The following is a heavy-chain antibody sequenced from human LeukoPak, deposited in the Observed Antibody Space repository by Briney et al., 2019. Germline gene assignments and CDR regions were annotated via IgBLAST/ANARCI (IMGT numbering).Heavy chain of an antibody. D-gene: IGHD2-2*01. J-gene: IGHJ4*02. Sequence: ASVKVSCKASGYTFTSYGIRWVRQAPGQGLEWMGWISAYNGNTNYAQKLQGRVTMTTDTSTSTAYMELRSLRSDDTAVCYCARQLLSGDSDYWGQGTLVTVSS. V-gene: IGHV1-18*01. CDR3: ARQLLSGDSDY. CDR2: ISAYNGNT. CDR1: GYTFTSYG.